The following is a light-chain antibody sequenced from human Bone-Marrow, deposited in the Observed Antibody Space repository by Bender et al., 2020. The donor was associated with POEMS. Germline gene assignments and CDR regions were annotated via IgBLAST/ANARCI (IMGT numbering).Light chain of an antibody. V-gene: IGLV1-44*01. J-gene: IGLJ3*02. CDR1: DPNIGSNT. Sequence: QSVLTQPPSVSGTPGQRVTISCSGSDPNIGSNTVNWYQQLPGRAPKLLIYSTNERPSGVPDRFSGSLSGTSASLAISGLQSEDEAAYFCATWDDRMTAWVFGGGTNLTVL. CDR2: STN. CDR3: ATWDDRMTAWV.